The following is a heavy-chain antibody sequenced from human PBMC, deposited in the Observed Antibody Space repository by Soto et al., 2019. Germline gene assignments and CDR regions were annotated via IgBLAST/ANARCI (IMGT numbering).Heavy chain of an antibody. D-gene: IGHD4-17*01. CDR3: ARMNTVWGESAYFDY. Sequence: ASVKVSCKASGHTFTSYDINWVRQAPGQGLEWMGGIIPMFSTANYAQKFQGRLTITADESTTTAYMDLSSLTSEDTAVYFCARMNTVWGESAYFDYWGQGTQVTVSS. CDR1: GHTFTSYD. CDR2: IIPMFSTA. V-gene: IGHV1-69*01. J-gene: IGHJ4*01.